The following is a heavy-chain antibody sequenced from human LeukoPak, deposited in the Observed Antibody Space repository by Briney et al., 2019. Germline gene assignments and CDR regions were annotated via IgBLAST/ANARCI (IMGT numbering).Heavy chain of an antibody. CDR1: GYTFTGYY. Sequence: ASVKVSCKASGYTFTGYYMHWVRQAPGQGLEWMGRINPNSGGTNYAQKFQGRVTMTRDTSISTAYMEPSRLRSDDTAVYYCARDPGYSSGWYGQLGYWGQGTLVTISS. J-gene: IGHJ4*02. V-gene: IGHV1-2*06. CDR2: INPNSGGT. CDR3: ARDPGYSSGWYGQLGY. D-gene: IGHD6-19*01.